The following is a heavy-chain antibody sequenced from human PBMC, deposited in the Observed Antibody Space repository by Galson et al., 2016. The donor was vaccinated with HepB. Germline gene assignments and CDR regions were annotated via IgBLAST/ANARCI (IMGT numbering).Heavy chain of an antibody. V-gene: IGHV3-30*04. CDR1: GITFSRYA. CDR3: ARDPLTGELTSGFRRPNYYFYYVVHV. CDR2: ISNDGNYK. D-gene: IGHD1-26*01. J-gene: IGHJ6*02. Sequence: SLRLSCAASGITFSRYAMHWVRQAPGKGLEWVALISNDGNYKYYADSAKGLFTISRDNSQNTMYLQMNSLRAEDTAVYYCARDPLTGELTSGFRRPNYYFYYVVHVWGQGTTVTVSS.